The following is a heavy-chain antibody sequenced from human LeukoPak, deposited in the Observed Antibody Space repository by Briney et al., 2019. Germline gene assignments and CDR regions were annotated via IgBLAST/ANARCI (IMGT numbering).Heavy chain of an antibody. D-gene: IGHD2-15*01. CDR3: ARDIVVVVAASFGSRSAFDI. CDR2: ISSSSSYI. CDR1: GFTFSSYS. Sequence: PGGSLRLSCAASGFTFSSYSMNWVRQAPGKGLEWVSSISSSSSYIYYADSVKGRFTISRDNAKNSLYLQMNSLRAEDTAVYYCARDIVVVVAASFGSRSAFDIWGQGTMVTVSS. J-gene: IGHJ3*02. V-gene: IGHV3-21*01.